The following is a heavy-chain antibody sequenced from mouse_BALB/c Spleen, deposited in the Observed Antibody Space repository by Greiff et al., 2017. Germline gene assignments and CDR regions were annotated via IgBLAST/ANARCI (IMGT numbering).Heavy chain of an antibody. CDR2: IYPGDGDT. D-gene: IGHD2-4*01. J-gene: IGHJ4*01. CDR3: ARLITTSMDY. Sequence: VQLQQSGPELVKPGASVKISCKASGYAFSSSWMNWVKQRPGQGLEWIGRIYPGDGDTNYNGKFKGKATLTADKSSSTAYMQLSSLTSVDSAVYFCARLITTSMDYWGQGTSVTVSS. V-gene: IGHV1-82*01. CDR1: GYAFSSSW.